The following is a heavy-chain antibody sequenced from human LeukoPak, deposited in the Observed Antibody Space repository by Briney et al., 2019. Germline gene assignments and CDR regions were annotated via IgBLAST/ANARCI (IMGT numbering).Heavy chain of an antibody. CDR1: GYSFTSYW. CDR2: IYPGDSDT. CDR3: ARLRYCSGGSCWVFDP. Sequence: PGESLKISCKGSGYSFTSYWIGWVRQMPGKGLERMGIIYPGDSDTRYSPSFQGQVTISADKSISTAYLQWSSLTASDTAMYYCARLRYCSGGSCWVFDPWGQGTLVTVSS. V-gene: IGHV5-51*01. J-gene: IGHJ5*02. D-gene: IGHD2-15*01.